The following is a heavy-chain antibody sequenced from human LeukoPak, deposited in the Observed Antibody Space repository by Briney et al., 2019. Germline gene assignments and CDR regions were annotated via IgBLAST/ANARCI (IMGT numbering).Heavy chain of an antibody. CDR2: VYYSGST. Sequence: SETLSLTCTVSGGSISGYYWSWIRQPPGKGLEWIGYVYYSGSTNYNPSLKNRVSMSVDTSKNQLSLKLNSVTAADTAVYYCARRLGIGYCSGVSCYYYMDVWGKGTTVTVSS. J-gene: IGHJ6*03. CDR3: ARRLGIGYCSGVSCYYYMDV. CDR1: GGSISGYY. V-gene: IGHV4-59*01. D-gene: IGHD2-15*01.